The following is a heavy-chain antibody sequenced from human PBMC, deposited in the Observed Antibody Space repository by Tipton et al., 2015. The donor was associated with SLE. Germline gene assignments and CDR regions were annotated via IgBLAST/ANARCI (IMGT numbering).Heavy chain of an antibody. V-gene: IGHV3-64D*06. J-gene: IGHJ4*02. Sequence: SLRLSCAASGFTFSSYAMHWVRQAPGKGLEYVSAISSNGGSTYYADSVKGRFTTSRDNSKNTLYLQMRSLRAEDTAVYYCVKEYITYSNSPAFDYWGQGTLVTVSS. CDR3: VKEYITYSNSPAFDY. CDR1: GFTFSSYA. CDR2: ISSNGGST. D-gene: IGHD6-6*01.